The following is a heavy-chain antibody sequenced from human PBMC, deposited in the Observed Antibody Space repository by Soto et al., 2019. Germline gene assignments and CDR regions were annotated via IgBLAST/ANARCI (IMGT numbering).Heavy chain of an antibody. V-gene: IGHV4-31*03. CDR1: GGSISSGGYY. D-gene: IGHD3-22*01. Sequence: SETLSLTCTVSGGSISSGGYYWSWIRQHPGKGLEWIGYIYYSGSTYYSPSLKSRVTISVDTSKNQFSLKLSSVTAADTAVYYCARERHDYYDSSGYLDYWGQGTLVTVS. CDR2: IYYSGST. J-gene: IGHJ4*02. CDR3: ARERHDYYDSSGYLDY.